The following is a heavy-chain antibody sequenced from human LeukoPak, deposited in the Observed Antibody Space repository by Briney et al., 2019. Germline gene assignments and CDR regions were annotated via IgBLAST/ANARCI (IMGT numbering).Heavy chain of an antibody. Sequence: GGSLRLSCAVSRFTFSNYSMNWVRQAPGTGLEWISYITSSTSTIYYADSVRGRFTISRDNAKNSLYLQMNSLRAEDSAVYYCARDFFHSDISRPFDYWGQGTLVTVSS. CDR1: RFTFSNYS. D-gene: IGHD3-3*02. V-gene: IGHV3-48*01. CDR2: ITSSTSTI. J-gene: IGHJ4*02. CDR3: ARDFFHSDISRPFDY.